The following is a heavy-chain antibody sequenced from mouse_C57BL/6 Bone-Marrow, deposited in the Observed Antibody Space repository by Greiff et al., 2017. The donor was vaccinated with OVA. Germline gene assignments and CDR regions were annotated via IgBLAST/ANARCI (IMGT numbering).Heavy chain of an antibody. V-gene: IGHV3-1*01. CDR2: ISYSGST. CDR1: GYSITSGYD. Sequence: EVQLVESGPGMVKPSQSLSLTCTVTGYSITSGYDWHWIRHFPGNKLEWMGYISYSGSTNYNPSLKSRISITHDTSKNHFFLKLNSVTTEDTATYYCARDRYSYWYFDVWGTGTTVTVSS. J-gene: IGHJ1*03. CDR3: ARDRYSYWYFDV. D-gene: IGHD2-12*01.